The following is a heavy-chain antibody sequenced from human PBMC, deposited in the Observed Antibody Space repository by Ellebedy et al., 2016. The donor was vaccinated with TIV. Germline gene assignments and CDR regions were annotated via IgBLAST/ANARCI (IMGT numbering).Heavy chain of an antibody. D-gene: IGHD2-2*01. CDR2: IYSGGST. V-gene: IGHV3-66*04. Sequence: GESLKISCAASGFTVSSNYMSWVRQAPGKGLEWVSVIYSGGSTYYADSVKGRFTISRDNAKNTLYLQMTSLRAEETAVYYCARRVVPASSGHYFDYWGQGTLVTVSS. CDR3: ARRVVPASSGHYFDY. J-gene: IGHJ4*02. CDR1: GFTVSSNY.